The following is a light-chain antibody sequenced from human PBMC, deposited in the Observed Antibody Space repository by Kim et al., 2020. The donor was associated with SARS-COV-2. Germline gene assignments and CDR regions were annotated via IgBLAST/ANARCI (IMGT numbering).Light chain of an antibody. CDR2: EDN. J-gene: IGLJ2*01. V-gene: IGLV6-57*03. CDR1: SGSIASNY. CDR3: QSYDSSNVV. Sequence: NFMLTQPHSVSESPGKTVTISCTRSSGSIASNYVQWYQQRPGSAPTTVIYEDNQRPSGAPDRFSGSIDSSSNSASLTISGLKTEDEADYYCQSYDSSNVVFGGGTQLTV.